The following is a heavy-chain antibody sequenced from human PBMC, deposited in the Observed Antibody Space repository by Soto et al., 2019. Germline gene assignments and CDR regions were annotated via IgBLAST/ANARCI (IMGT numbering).Heavy chain of an antibody. Sequence: GGSLRLSCAASGFTFSSYWMHWVRQAPGKGMVWVANIKPDGSEKYYVDSVRGRFTISRDNTKNSLYLQMSTLRPEDTAVYYCARDGATFVLIVYADGYYGIDVLGQGTTVTIYS. V-gene: IGHV3-7*01. CDR2: IKPDGSEK. CDR3: ARDGATFVLIVYADGYYGIDV. CDR1: GFTFSSYW. D-gene: IGHD2-8*01. J-gene: IGHJ6*02.